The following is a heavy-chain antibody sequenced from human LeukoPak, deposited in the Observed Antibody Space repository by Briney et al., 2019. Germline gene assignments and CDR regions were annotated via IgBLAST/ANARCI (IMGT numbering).Heavy chain of an antibody. CDR2: IYHSGSA. CDR1: GGSISSYY. J-gene: IGHJ3*02. Sequence: NTSETLSLTCTVSGGSISSYYWSWIRQPPGKGLEWIGYIYHSGSAYYNPSLKSRVTISVDRSKNQFSLNLNSVTAADTAIYYCAREVNVAAPGTDDAFDIWGQGTMVTVSS. CDR3: AREVNVAAPGTDDAFDI. V-gene: IGHV4-59*12. D-gene: IGHD6-13*01.